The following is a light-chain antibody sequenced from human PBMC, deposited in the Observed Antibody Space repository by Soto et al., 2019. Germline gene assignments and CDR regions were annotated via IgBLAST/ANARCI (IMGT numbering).Light chain of an antibody. CDR3: QQYGSSLTWT. CDR1: QSVSSNY. V-gene: IGKV3-20*01. J-gene: IGKJ1*01. CDR2: GTS. Sequence: EIVLTQSPGTLSLSPGERATLSCRASQSVSSNYLAWYQQKPGQAPRLLIYGTSNRATGIPVRFSGSGSGTDFTLTISRLEPEDFAVYYCQQYGSSLTWTFGQGTKVEIK.